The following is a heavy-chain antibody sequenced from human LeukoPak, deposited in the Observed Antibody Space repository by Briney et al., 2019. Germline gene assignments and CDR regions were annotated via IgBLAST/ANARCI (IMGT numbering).Heavy chain of an antibody. V-gene: IGHV3-9*01. CDR3: ARLTKNDSGSFRFGKKKRGYMDV. CDR1: GFTFDDYA. D-gene: IGHD3-10*01. CDR2: ISWNSGNI. Sequence: GGSLRLSCAASGFTFDDYAMHWVRQAPGKGLEWVAGISWNSGNIGYADSVKGRFTISRDNAKNSLYLQMNSLRAEDTAVYYCARLTKNDSGSFRFGKKKRGYMDVWGKGTTVTISS. J-gene: IGHJ6*03.